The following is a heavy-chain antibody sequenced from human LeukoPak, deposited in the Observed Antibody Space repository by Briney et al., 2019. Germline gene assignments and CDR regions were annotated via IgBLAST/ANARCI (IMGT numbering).Heavy chain of an antibody. CDR2: IYNSGTS. V-gene: IGHV4-30-4*01. Sequence: PSQTLSLTCTVSGDSISSGDYFWIWIRHPQGKGLEWIGYIYNSGTSYYTPSLKSRATISVDTSKNQFSLKLSSVSAADTAVYYCARDAISPRLWFDPWGQGTLVTVSS. J-gene: IGHJ5*02. CDR3: ARDAISPRLWFDP. CDR1: GDSISSGDYF.